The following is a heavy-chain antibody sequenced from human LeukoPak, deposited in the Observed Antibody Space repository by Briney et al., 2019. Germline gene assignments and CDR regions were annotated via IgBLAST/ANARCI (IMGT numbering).Heavy chain of an antibody. CDR3: VPTDSSGLD. CDR1: GFTFSHYW. V-gene: IGHV3-74*01. J-gene: IGHJ4*02. D-gene: IGHD3-22*01. Sequence: LGGSLRLSCEASGFTFSHYWMHWVRQAPGKGLVWVSRTNTDGSSTSYVDSVKGRFTISRGSANNTMYLQMNSLRAEDTAMYYCVPTDSSGLDWGQGTLVTVSS. CDR2: TNTDGSST.